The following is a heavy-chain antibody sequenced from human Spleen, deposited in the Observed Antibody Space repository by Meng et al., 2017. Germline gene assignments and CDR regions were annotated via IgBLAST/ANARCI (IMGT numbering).Heavy chain of an antibody. CDR1: GGTFRNFW. CDR3: TTDLLRGYGSGSEYFDY. CDR2: IKSKTDGGTT. Sequence: GESLKISCVASGGTFRNFWMTWVRQAPGKGLEWVGRIKSKTDGGTTDYAAPVKGRFTISRDDSKNTLYLQMNSLKTEDTAVYYCTTDLLRGYGSGSEYFDYWGQGTLVTVSS. D-gene: IGHD3-10*01. J-gene: IGHJ4*02. V-gene: IGHV3-15*01.